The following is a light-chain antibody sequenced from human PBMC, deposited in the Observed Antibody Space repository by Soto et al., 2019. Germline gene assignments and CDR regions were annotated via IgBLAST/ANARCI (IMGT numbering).Light chain of an antibody. CDR3: CSFAGDPYV. Sequence: QSALTQLRSVSGSPGQSVAISCTGTSSDVGGYNYVSWYQQHPGKAPKLMIYDVNKRPSGVPDRFSGSKSGNTASLTISGLQAEDEADYYCCSFAGDPYVFGTGTKVTVL. CDR2: DVN. V-gene: IGLV2-11*01. J-gene: IGLJ1*01. CDR1: SSDVGGYNY.